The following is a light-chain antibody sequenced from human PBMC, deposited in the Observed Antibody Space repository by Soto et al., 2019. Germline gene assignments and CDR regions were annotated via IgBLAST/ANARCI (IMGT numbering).Light chain of an antibody. CDR2: SNN. J-gene: IGLJ1*01. Sequence: QSVLTQPPSSSGTPGQRVTISCSGSSSNIGSNTVNWYQQLPGTAPKLLIYSNNQRPSGVPDRFSGSKSGTSASLAISGLQYEDEADYYCAAWDDSMNRYVFGTGTKVTVL. V-gene: IGLV1-44*01. CDR1: SSNIGSNT. CDR3: AAWDDSMNRYV.